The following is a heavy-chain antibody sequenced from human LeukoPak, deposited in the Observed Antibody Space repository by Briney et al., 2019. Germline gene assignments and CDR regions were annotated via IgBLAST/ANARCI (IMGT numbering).Heavy chain of an antibody. CDR3: AKMMGQRLYDYCMDV. CDR1: GFAFSNFA. CDR2: MSGSGDGA. D-gene: IGHD3-16*01. J-gene: IGHJ6*03. Sequence: GGSLRLSCAASGFAFSNFAMSWVRQAPGKGLEWVSAMSGSGDGAYYADSVKGRFTISRDNPKNTLYLQMNSLRAEDTAVYYCAKMMGQRLYDYCMDVWGKGTTVTVSS. V-gene: IGHV3-23*01.